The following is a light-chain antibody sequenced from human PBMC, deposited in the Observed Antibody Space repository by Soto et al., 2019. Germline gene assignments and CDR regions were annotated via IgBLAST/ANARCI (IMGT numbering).Light chain of an antibody. V-gene: IGKV3-15*01. CDR1: QSLGSN. CDR3: QKYNQWPWT. Sequence: VVMTQSPATLSVSPGERAVLSFRASQSLGSNLAWYHHKPGQAPRLLLYEASIRATGIPARFSGDGSGTEFTLTISSLQSEDFGIYYCQKYNQWPWTFGPGTKVDI. CDR2: EAS. J-gene: IGKJ1*01.